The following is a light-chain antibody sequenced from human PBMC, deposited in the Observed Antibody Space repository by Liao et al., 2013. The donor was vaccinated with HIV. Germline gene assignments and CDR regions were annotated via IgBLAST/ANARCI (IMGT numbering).Light chain of an antibody. CDR1: RLGDKY. CDR3: QLWDSSSDHFV. Sequence: SYAVTQPPSVSVSPGQTASITCSGDRLGDKYACWYQQKPGQSPVLVIYQDTKRPSGIPERFSGSKSGNTATLTISRVEAGDEADYYCQLWDSSSDHFVFGTGTKVTVL. J-gene: IGLJ1*01. V-gene: IGLV3-1*01. CDR2: QDT.